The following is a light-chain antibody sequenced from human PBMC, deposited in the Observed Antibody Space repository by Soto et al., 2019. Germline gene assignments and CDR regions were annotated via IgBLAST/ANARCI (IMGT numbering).Light chain of an antibody. J-gene: IGLJ3*02. CDR3: SSQTISNPQV. V-gene: IGLV2-14*01. Sequence: QSALTQPASVSGSPGQSITISCTGTSSDIGRFNYVSWYQQHPGKVPKLLIYEVSNRPSAVSNRFSGSKSGNTASLTISGRQAEDGADYYCSSQTISNPQVFGGGTKLAVL. CDR2: EVS. CDR1: SSDIGRFNY.